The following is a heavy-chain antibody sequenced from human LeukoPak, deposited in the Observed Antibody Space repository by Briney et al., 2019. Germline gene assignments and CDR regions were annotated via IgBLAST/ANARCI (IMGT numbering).Heavy chain of an antibody. V-gene: IGHV4-39*07. CDR2: INHSGST. CDR1: GGSISSGGYY. CDR3: ARNSYGYSIDY. D-gene: IGHD5-18*01. Sequence: SETLSLTCNVSGGSISSGGYYWSWIRQPPGKGLEWIGEINHSGSTNYNPSLKSRVTISVDTSKNQFSLKLSSVTAADTAVYYCARNSYGYSIDYWGQGTLVTVSS. J-gene: IGHJ4*02.